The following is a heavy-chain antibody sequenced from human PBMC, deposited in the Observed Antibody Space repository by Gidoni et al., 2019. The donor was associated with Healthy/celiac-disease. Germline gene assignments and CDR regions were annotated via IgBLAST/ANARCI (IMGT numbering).Heavy chain of an antibody. CDR1: GFTFNSSA. V-gene: IGHV3-23*04. CDR2: ISGSGGST. CDR3: AKDLDSSGWSIGSFDY. D-gene: IGHD6-19*01. Sequence: EVQLVESGGGLVQPWGPLRLSCAASGFTFNSSAMNWVRQAPGKGLEWVSAISGSGGSTYYADSVKGRFTIARDNSKNTLYLQMNSLRAEDTAVYYCAKDLDSSGWSIGSFDYWGQGTLVTVSS. J-gene: IGHJ4*02.